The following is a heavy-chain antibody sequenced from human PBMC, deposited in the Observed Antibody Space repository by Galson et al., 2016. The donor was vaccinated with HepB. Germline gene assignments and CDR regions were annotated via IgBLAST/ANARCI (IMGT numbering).Heavy chain of an antibody. D-gene: IGHD1-1*01. J-gene: IGHJ3*02. V-gene: IGHV3-11*04. Sequence: SLRLSFAASGFDFSDYSMTWVRQALGKGLDWFSYISGSGATTYLADSVKGRFTISRDNAKNSLYLHMDRLRAEDTAVYFCARARTNYLDAFDIWGQGTMVSVSS. CDR1: GFDFSDYS. CDR2: ISGSGATT. CDR3: ARARTNYLDAFDI.